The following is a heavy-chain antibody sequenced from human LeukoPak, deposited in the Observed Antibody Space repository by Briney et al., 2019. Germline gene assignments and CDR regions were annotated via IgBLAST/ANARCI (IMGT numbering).Heavy chain of an antibody. CDR2: IPYDGSIK. CDR1: GFTFSNYG. D-gene: IGHD3-22*01. V-gene: IGHV3-30*12. Sequence: GGSLRLSCAASGFTFSNYGMHWVRQAPGKGLDWVAFIPYDGSIKHYADSVKGRFTISRDNAKNSLYLQMNSLRAEDTAVYFCARVKYYYDSSGYYEYYFDYWGQGTLVTVSS. J-gene: IGHJ4*02. CDR3: ARVKYYYDSSGYYEYYFDY.